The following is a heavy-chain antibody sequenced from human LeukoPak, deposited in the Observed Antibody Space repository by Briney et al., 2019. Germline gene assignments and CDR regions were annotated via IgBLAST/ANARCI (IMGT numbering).Heavy chain of an antibody. CDR2: ISYDGSNK. CDR3: AKEAIVAVTATGWFDP. Sequence: GGSLRLSCAASGFTFSSYGMHWVRQAPGKGLEWVAVISYDGSNKYYGDSVKGRFTISRDNIKNSLYLQMNSLRTEDSALYYCAKEAIVAVTATGWFDPWGRGTLVTVSS. D-gene: IGHD6-19*01. J-gene: IGHJ5*02. V-gene: IGHV3-30*18. CDR1: GFTFSSYG.